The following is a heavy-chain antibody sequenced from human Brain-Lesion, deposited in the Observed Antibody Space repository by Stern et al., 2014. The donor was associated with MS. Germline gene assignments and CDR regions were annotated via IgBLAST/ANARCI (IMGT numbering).Heavy chain of an antibody. CDR2: IKEDGTEK. J-gene: IGHJ5*02. Sequence: VQLVESGGGLVQPGGSLRLSCAASGMTVSFSWMSWVRQAPGKGLEWVANIKEDGTEKVYVDSVKGRFTISRDNSKNTLYLQMNNLRVEDTAVYYCARDTWYGGCFDPWGQGTLVTVSS. V-gene: IGHV3-7*01. CDR1: GMTVSFSW. D-gene: IGHD6-13*01. CDR3: ARDTWYGGCFDP.